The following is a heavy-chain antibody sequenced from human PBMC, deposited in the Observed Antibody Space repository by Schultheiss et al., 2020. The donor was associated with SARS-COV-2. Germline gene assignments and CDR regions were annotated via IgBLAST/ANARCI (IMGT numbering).Heavy chain of an antibody. D-gene: IGHD5-24*01. CDR1: GFTFSYYA. V-gene: IGHV3-21*01. Sequence: GESLKISCAASGFTFSYYAMNWVRQAPGKGLEWVSSISSSSSYIYYADSVKGRFTISRDNAKNSLYLQMNSLRAEDTAVYYCAREMATILLAFDIWGQGTMVTVAS. J-gene: IGHJ3*02. CDR3: AREMATILLAFDI. CDR2: ISSSSSYI.